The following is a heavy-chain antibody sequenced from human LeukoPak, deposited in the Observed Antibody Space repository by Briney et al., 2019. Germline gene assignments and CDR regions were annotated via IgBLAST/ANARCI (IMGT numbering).Heavy chain of an antibody. Sequence: GGSLRLSCAASGFTFSSYGMRWVRQAPGKGLEWVAVISYDGGNKYYADSVKGRFTISRDNSKNTLYLQMNSLRAEDTAVYYCAKELADIVATTKYYYYYYGMDVWGQGTTVTVSS. CDR3: AKELADIVATTKYYYYYYGMDV. CDR2: ISYDGGNK. CDR1: GFTFSSYG. J-gene: IGHJ6*02. D-gene: IGHD5-12*01. V-gene: IGHV3-30*18.